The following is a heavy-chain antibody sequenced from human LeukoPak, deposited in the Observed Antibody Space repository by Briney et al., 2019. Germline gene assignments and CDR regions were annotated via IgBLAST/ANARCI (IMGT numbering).Heavy chain of an antibody. Sequence: GGSLRLSCAASGFXFSSYVISWVRQAPGKGLEWVSSISGSGGSTYYADSVKGRFTISRDNSKNTLYLQMNSLRAEDTAVYYCGKGNGVWVGELIFGDAFDVWGQGTMVTVSS. J-gene: IGHJ3*01. V-gene: IGHV3-23*01. CDR2: ISGSGGST. CDR3: GKGNGVWVGELIFGDAFDV. CDR1: GFXFSSYV. D-gene: IGHD3-10*01.